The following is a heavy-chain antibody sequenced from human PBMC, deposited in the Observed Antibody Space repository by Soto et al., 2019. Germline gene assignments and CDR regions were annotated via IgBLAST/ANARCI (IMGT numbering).Heavy chain of an antibody. CDR1: GFTFSSYA. Sequence: GGSLRLSCAASGFTFSSYAMSWVRQAPGKGLEWVSAISGSGGSTYYADSVKGRFTISRDNSKNTLYLQMNSLRAEDTAVYYCAKDLRAYYYDSSGYYSDYYYGMDVWGQGTTVTVSS. D-gene: IGHD3-22*01. V-gene: IGHV3-23*01. CDR3: AKDLRAYYYDSSGYYSDYYYGMDV. J-gene: IGHJ6*02. CDR2: ISGSGGST.